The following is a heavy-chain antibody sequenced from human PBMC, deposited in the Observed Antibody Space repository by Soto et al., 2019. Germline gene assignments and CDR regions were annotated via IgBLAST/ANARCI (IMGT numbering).Heavy chain of an antibody. CDR2: ISYDGSNK. CDR3: AKVGAGSIGGAFDI. J-gene: IGHJ3*02. V-gene: IGHV3-30*18. Sequence: ESGGGVVQPGRSLRLSCAASGFTFSSYGMHWVRQAPGKGLEWVAVISYDGSNKYYADSVKGRFTISRDNSKNTLYLQMNSLRAEDTAVYYCAKVGAGSIGGAFDIWGQGTMVTVSS. CDR1: GFTFSSYG. D-gene: IGHD3-16*01.